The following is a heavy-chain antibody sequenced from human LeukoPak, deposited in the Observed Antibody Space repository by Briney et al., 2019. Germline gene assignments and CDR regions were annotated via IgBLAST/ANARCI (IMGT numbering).Heavy chain of an antibody. CDR3: AGSIAAAGGWFDP. CDR2: INPNSGGT. V-gene: IGHV1-2*02. J-gene: IGHJ5*02. D-gene: IGHD6-13*01. Sequence: GPVKVSCKASGYTFTGYYMHWVRQAPGQGLEWMGWINPNSGGTNYAQKFQGRVTMTRDTSISTAYMELSRLRSDDTAVYYCAGSIAAAGGWFDPWGQGTLVTVSS. CDR1: GYTFTGYY.